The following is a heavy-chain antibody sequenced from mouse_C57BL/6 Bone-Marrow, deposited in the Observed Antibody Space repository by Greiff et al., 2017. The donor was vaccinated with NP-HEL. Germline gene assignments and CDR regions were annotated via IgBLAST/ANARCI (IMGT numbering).Heavy chain of an antibody. Sequence: EVKLMESGGGLVQPGGSLSLSCAASGFTFTDYYMSWVRQPPGKALEWLGFIRNKANGYTTEYSASVKGRFTISRDNSQSILYLQMNALRAEDSATYYCARYPYYYYGSSYDAMDYWGQGTSVTVSS. CDR2: IRNKANGYTT. V-gene: IGHV7-3*01. D-gene: IGHD1-1*01. CDR3: ARYPYYYYGSSYDAMDY. CDR1: GFTFTDYY. J-gene: IGHJ4*01.